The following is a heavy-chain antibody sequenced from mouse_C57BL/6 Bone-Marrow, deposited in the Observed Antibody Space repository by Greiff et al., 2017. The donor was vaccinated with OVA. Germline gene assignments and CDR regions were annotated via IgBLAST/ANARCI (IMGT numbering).Heavy chain of an antibody. CDR2: ISDGGSYT. D-gene: IGHD2-1*01. CDR3: ASDGLQYYYGNPRAMDY. J-gene: IGHJ4*01. CDR1: GFTFSSYA. Sequence: DVKLVESGGGLVKPGGSLKLSCAASGFTFSSYAMSWVRQTPEKRLEWVATISDGGSYTYYPDNVKGRFTISRDNAKNNLYLQMSHLKAEDTAMYYCASDGLQYYYGNPRAMDYWGQGTSVTVSS. V-gene: IGHV5-4*03.